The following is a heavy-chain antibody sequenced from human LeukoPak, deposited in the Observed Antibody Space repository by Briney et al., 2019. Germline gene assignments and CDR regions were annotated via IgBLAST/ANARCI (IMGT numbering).Heavy chain of an antibody. CDR3: ARHRDSSGWYRAHDAFDI. CDR2: IYYSGST. V-gene: IGHV4-39*01. Sequence: SSETLSLTCTVSGGSISSSSYYWGWIRQPPGKGLEWIGSIYYSGSTYYNPSLKSRVTISVDTSKNQFSLKLSSVTAADTAVYYCARHRDSSGWYRAHDAFDIWGQGTMVTVSS. J-gene: IGHJ3*02. D-gene: IGHD6-19*01. CDR1: GGSISSSSYY.